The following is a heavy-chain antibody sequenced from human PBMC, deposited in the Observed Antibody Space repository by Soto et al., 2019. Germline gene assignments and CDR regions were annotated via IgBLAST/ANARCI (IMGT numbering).Heavy chain of an antibody. D-gene: IGHD1-7*01. CDR2: ISSSSSYI. CDR1: GFTFSSYS. Sequence: GGSLRLSCAASGFTFSSYSMNWVRQAPGKGLEWVSSISSSSSYIYYADSVKGRFTISRDNAKNSLYLQMNSLRAEDTAVYYCARDRLELRQVFDYWGQGTLVTVSS. CDR3: ARDRLELRQVFDY. V-gene: IGHV3-21*01. J-gene: IGHJ4*02.